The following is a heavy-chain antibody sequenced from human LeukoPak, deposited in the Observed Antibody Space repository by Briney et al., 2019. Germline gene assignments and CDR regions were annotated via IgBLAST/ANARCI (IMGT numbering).Heavy chain of an antibody. CDR2: ISAYNGNT. Sequence: ASVKVSCKVSGYTLTGLSMHWVRQAPGQGLEWMGWISAYNGNTNYAQKLQGRVTMTTDTSTSTAYMELRSLRSDDTAVYYCARGGAKGGSYYHYWGQGTLVTVSS. V-gene: IGHV1-18*01. CDR1: GYTLTGLS. CDR3: ARGGAKGGSYYHY. J-gene: IGHJ4*02. D-gene: IGHD1-26*01.